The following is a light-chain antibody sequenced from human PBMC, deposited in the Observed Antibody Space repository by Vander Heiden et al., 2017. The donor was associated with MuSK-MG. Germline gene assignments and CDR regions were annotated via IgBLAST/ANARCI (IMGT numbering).Light chain of an antibody. CDR1: SANIGAGYD. CDR3: QSEDSSRSGVV. V-gene: IGLV1-40*01. J-gene: IGLJ2*01. CDR2: CKS. Sequence: QSVLTQPPSVSGAPGQRVTISCTGSSANIGAGYDVHWYQQLPATSPNLLFYCKSNRHSAAPARFSGSKSATTASLATTGLQAEDEADYYCQSEDSSRSGVVFGGGTKLTVL.